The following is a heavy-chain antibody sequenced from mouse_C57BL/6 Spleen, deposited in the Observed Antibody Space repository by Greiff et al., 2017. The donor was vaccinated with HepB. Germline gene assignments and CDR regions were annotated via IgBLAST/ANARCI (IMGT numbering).Heavy chain of an antibody. CDR2: ISSGSSTN. CDR1: GFTFSDYG. J-gene: IGHJ4*01. V-gene: IGHV5-17*01. CDR3: ARNCYGGSSYAMDY. Sequence: EVQLVESGGGLVKPGGSLKLSCAASGFTFSDYGMHWVRQAPEKGLEWVAYISSGSSTNYYADTVKGRFTISRDNDKNTLFMQMTSLTSEDTAMYYCARNCYGGSSYAMDYWGQGTSVTVSS. D-gene: IGHD1-1*01.